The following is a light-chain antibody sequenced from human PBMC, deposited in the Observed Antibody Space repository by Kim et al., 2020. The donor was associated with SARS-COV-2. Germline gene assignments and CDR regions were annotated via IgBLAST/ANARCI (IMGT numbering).Light chain of an antibody. V-gene: IGKV3-20*01. CDR1: QSVTSGY. J-gene: IGKJ1*01. CDR2: GAS. CDR3: QQYNVSPWT. Sequence: PGERATLSCRASQSVTSGYLAWYQQKPGQAPRLLIYGASSRATGVPDRFSGSGSGTDFILTISRLEPEDLAVYYCQQYNVSPWTFGQGTKV.